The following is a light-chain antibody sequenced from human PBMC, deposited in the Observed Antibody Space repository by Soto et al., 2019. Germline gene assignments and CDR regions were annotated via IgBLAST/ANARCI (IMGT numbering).Light chain of an antibody. J-gene: IGKJ5*01. CDR3: QQYDNFPRAIN. Sequence: DIQLTQSPSSLSASVGDRFTITFRVSQTISSYLNWYQQKPGKAPKLLIYDASNLETGVPSRFSGSGSGTDFTFTISSLQPEDIATYYCQQYDNFPRAINFGQGTRLEI. CDR1: QTISSY. CDR2: DAS. V-gene: IGKV1-33*01.